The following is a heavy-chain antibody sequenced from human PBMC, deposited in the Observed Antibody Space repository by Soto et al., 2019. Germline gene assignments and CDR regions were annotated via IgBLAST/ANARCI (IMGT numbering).Heavy chain of an antibody. J-gene: IGHJ6*03. CDR2: IYYSGST. CDR3: ARDRYYILTGYTPSLDYYMDV. Sequence: SETLSLTCTVSGGSISSYYWSWIRQPPGKGLEWIGYIYYSGSTNYNPSLKSRVTISVDTSKNQFSLKLSSVTAADTAVYYCARDRYYILTGYTPSLDYYMDVWGKGTTVTVSS. D-gene: IGHD3-9*01. CDR1: GGSISSYY. V-gene: IGHV4-59*12.